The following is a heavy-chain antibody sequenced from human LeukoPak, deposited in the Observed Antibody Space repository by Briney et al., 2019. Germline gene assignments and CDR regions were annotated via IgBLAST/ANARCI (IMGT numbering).Heavy chain of an antibody. CDR3: ARAKYSGSYPWFDP. CDR2: ISSSSSYI. CDR1: GFTFSSYS. D-gene: IGHD1-26*01. Sequence: GGSLRLSCAASGFTFSSYSVNWVRQAPGKGLEWVSSISSSSSYIYYADSVKGRFTISRDNAKNSLYLQMNSLRAEDTAVYYCARAKYSGSYPWFDPWGQGTLVTVSS. J-gene: IGHJ5*02. V-gene: IGHV3-21*01.